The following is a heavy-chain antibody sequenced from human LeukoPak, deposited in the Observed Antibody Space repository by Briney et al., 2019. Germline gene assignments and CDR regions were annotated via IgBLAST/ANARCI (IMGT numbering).Heavy chain of an antibody. Sequence: PSETLSFTCTVSGGSISSSSDYWGWIRQAPGKGLEWIGSIYYHENTYYNSSLKSRVTISVDKSKNQFSLKLSSVTAADTAVYYCARDLYSSRTNDAFVIWGRGTMVTVSS. CDR3: ARDLYSSRTNDAFVI. CDR2: IYYHENT. J-gene: IGHJ3*02. D-gene: IGHD6-13*01. CDR1: GGSISSSSDY. V-gene: IGHV4-39*07.